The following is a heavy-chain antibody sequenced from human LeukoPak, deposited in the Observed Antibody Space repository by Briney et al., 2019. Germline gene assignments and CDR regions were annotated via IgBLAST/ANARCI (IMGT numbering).Heavy chain of an antibody. J-gene: IGHJ5*02. CDR1: GFTFSSYA. Sequence: GGSLRLSCAASGFTFSSYAMHWVRQAPGKGLEWVAVISYDGSNKYYADSVKGRFTISRDNSKNTLYLQMNSLRAEDTAVYYCARDGKKYYDILTGLNWFDPWGRGTLVTVSS. V-gene: IGHV3-30*04. CDR3: ARDGKKYYDILTGLNWFDP. CDR2: ISYDGSNK. D-gene: IGHD3-9*01.